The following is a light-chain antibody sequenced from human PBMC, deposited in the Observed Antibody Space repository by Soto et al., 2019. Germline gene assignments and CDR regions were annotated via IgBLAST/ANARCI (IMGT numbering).Light chain of an antibody. Sequence: DIQMTQSPSSLSASVGDRVTITCQASQDISNYLIWYQQKPGKAPKLLIYDASNLETGVPSRFSGSVSGTDFTVTISGLQPEDTATYYCQQYENPLLTFGGGTKVEIK. CDR2: DAS. CDR1: QDISNY. CDR3: QQYENPLLT. V-gene: IGKV1-33*01. J-gene: IGKJ4*01.